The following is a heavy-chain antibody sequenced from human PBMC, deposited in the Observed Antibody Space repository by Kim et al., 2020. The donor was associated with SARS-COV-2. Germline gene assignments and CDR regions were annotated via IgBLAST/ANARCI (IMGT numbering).Heavy chain of an antibody. J-gene: IGHJ6*04. D-gene: IGHD3-22*01. CDR3: TRNRAIGNNYYSMDV. CDR2: ISHDGSDT. CDR1: GFTFSTYA. Sequence: GGSLRLSCAASGFTFSTYAMHWARLPPGKGLEWVALISHDGSDTYYGDSMKGRVTISRDNSKNTLYLQMQLNRLTGEDTAVYYCTRNRAIGNNYYSMDVWRKGATVTVAS. V-gene: IGHV3-30*04.